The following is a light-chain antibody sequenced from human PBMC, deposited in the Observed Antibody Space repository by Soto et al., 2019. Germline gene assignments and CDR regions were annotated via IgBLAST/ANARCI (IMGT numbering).Light chain of an antibody. J-gene: IGKJ3*01. CDR1: QSVSSY. Sequence: EIVLTQSPATLSLSPGERATLSCRASQSVSSYLAWYQQKPGQAPRLLIYDASNRATGIPARFSGSGSGTDFTLTISSLEPEDFAVYYCQQRSNSLTFGPGTKVDIQ. CDR2: DAS. V-gene: IGKV3-11*01. CDR3: QQRSNSLT.